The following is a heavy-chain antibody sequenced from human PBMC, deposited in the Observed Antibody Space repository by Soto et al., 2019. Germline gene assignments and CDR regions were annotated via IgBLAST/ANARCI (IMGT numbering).Heavy chain of an antibody. J-gene: IGHJ6*02. CDR1: GGTFSSYA. D-gene: IGHD3-10*01. CDR2: ITPIFGTA. V-gene: IGHV1-69*13. Sequence: GASVKVSCKASGGTFSSYAISWVRQAPGQGLEWMGGITPIFGTANYAQKFQGRVTITADESTSTAYMELSSLRSEDTAVYYCARATRGAMAPRIYYGMDVWGQGTTVTVSS. CDR3: ARATRGAMAPRIYYGMDV.